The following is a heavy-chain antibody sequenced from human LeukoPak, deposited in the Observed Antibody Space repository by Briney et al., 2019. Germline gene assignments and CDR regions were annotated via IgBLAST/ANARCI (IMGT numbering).Heavy chain of an antibody. Sequence: SVKVSCKASGYTFTSYGLSWVRQAPGQGLEWMGRIIPILGIANYAQKFQGRVTITADKSTSTAYMELSSLRSEDTAVYYCARDSETMVRGVISYYFDYWGQGTLVTVSS. V-gene: IGHV1-69*04. CDR1: GYTFTSYG. CDR2: IIPILGIA. D-gene: IGHD3-10*01. J-gene: IGHJ4*02. CDR3: ARDSETMVRGVISYYFDY.